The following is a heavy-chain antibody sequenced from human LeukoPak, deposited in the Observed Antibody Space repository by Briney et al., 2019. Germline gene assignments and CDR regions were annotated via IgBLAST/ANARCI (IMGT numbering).Heavy chain of an antibody. V-gene: IGHV4-30-4*01. CDR2: IYYSRST. J-gene: IGHJ4*02. CDR1: AGSISSGAYY. Sequence: PSETLSLTCTVSAGSISSGAYYCGWLLEPPGRGLEWIGYIYYSRSTYYNPSLKSRVTISVDTSKNQFSLKLSSVTAADTAVYYCANGSGSYYTFDYWGQGTLVTVSS. D-gene: IGHD3-10*01. CDR3: ANGSGSYYTFDY.